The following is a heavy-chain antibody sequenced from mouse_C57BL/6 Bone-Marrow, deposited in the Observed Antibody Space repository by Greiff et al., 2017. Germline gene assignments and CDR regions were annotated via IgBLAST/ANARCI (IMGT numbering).Heavy chain of an antibody. CDR2: IDPENGDT. Sequence: EVQLQQSGAELVRPGASVKLSCTASGFNIKDDYMHWVKQRPEQGLEWIGWIDPENGDTEYASKFQGKATITADTSSNTAYLQLSSLTSEDTAVYYYTTTPYCAMDYWGQGTSVTVSA. CDR1: GFNIKDDY. V-gene: IGHV14-4*01. J-gene: IGHJ4*01. CDR3: TTTPYCAMDY.